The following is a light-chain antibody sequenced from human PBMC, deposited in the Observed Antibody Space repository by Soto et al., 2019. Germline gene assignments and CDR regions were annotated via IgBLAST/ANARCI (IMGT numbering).Light chain of an antibody. Sequence: IQMTQSPSSLSASVGDRVTMTCRASRDIGNDLGWYQQKPGKAPKHLIFAASNLQSGVPSRFSGGGSGTDFTLTISSLQADDFATYYCLQHFNFSWTFDQGTKVE. CDR1: RDIGND. CDR2: AAS. J-gene: IGKJ1*01. V-gene: IGKV1-6*01. CDR3: LQHFNFSWT.